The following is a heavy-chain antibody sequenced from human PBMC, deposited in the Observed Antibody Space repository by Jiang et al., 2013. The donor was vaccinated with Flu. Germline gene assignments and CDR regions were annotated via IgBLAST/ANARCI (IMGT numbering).Heavy chain of an antibody. J-gene: IGHJ5*02. CDR2: IWYDGSNK. Sequence: SGGGVVQPGRSLRLSCAASGFTFSSYGMHWVRQAPGKGLEWVAVIWYDGSNKYYADSVKGRFTISRDNSKNTLYLQMNSLRAEDTAVYYCARDALIRPDLVLYYEGGGWFDPWGQGTLVTVSS. CDR3: ARDALIRPDLVLYYEGGGWFDP. D-gene: IGHD2-8*01. CDR1: GFTFSSYG. V-gene: IGHV3-33*01.